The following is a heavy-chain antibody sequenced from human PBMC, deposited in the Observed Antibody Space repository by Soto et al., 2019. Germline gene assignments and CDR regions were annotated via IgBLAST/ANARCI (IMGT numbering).Heavy chain of an antibody. CDR1: GYSISSGSY. V-gene: IGHV4-38-2*02. CDR2: IYHGGTT. CDR3: ARVHVMVVAGSTFDY. D-gene: IGHD6-19*01. Sequence: PAETLSLTCTVSGYSISSGSYLAVIRHPPGKGPEWIASIYHGGTTFYNPSLKSRITISVDTSNNQFSLKLTSVTAADTAVYYCARVHVMVVAGSTFDYWGHGTLVTVSS. J-gene: IGHJ4*01.